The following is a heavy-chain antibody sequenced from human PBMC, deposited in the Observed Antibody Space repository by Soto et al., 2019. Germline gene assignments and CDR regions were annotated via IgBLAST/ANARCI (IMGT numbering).Heavy chain of an antibody. V-gene: IGHV4-34*01. CDR1: GGSFSDYY. J-gene: IGHJ6*02. D-gene: IGHD3-10*01. CDR3: ARGLRASFGVRLSYSSYGADV. Sequence: TLSLTRAVYGGSFSDYYWTWIRQPPGKGLECIGEISHSGSTNYNPSLKSRVTISIDTSKNQFSLNLRSVTAADTAVYYCARGLRASFGVRLSYSSYGADVSCQAIILTV. CDR2: ISHSGST.